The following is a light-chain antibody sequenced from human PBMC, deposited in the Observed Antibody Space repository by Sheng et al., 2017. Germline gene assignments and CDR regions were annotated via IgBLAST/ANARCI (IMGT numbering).Light chain of an antibody. J-gene: IGKJ4*01. Sequence: EIVMTQSPGTLSVSPGERATLSCWASRSVSTNLAWYQQKPGQSPRLLIYGASTRATGIPARFSGSGSGTDFTLTISSLEPDDFAVYYCQQRSNWPLTFGGGTKVVIK. CDR1: RSVSTN. V-gene: IGKV3-15*01. CDR2: GAS. CDR3: QQRSNWPLT.